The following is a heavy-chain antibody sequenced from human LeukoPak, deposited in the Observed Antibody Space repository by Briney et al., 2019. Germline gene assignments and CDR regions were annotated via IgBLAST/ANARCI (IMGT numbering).Heavy chain of an antibody. J-gene: IGHJ4*02. V-gene: IGHV1-3*01. CDR1: GYTFTSYA. CDR3: ARSLYDYVWGSYRSGDYFDY. Sequence: GASVKVTCKASGYTFTSYAMHWMRRAPGQRLEWMGWINAGNGNTKYSQKFQGRVTITRDTSASTAYMELSSLRSEDTAVYYCARSLYDYVWGSYRSGDYFDYWGQGTLVTGSS. CDR2: INAGNGNT. D-gene: IGHD3-16*02.